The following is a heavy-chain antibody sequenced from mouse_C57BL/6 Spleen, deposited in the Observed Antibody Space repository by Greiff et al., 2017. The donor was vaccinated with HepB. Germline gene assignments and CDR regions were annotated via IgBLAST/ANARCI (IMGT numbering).Heavy chain of an antibody. Sequence: VQLQQSGPELVKPGASVKIPCKASGYTFTDYNMDWVKQSHGKSLEWIGDINPNNGGTIYNQKFKGKATLTVDKSSSTAYMELLSLTSEDTAVYYCAKSPIYDGYPYYFDYWGQGTTLTVSS. CDR3: AKSPIYDGYPYYFDY. D-gene: IGHD2-3*01. CDR1: GYTFTDYN. CDR2: INPNNGGT. V-gene: IGHV1-18*01. J-gene: IGHJ2*01.